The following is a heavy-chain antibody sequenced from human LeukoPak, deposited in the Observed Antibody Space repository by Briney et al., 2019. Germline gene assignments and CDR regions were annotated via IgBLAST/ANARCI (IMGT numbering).Heavy chain of an antibody. Sequence: GGSLRLSCAASGFTFSSYAMNSVRQAPGKGLEWVSGIVVGGGTTYYADSVKGRFTFSRDNSKNTLSLQMNSLRAEDTAVYYCVKERSPFDAFDIWGQGTMVTVSS. CDR3: VKERSPFDAFDI. CDR2: IVVGGGTT. J-gene: IGHJ3*02. CDR1: GFTFSSYA. V-gene: IGHV3-23*01.